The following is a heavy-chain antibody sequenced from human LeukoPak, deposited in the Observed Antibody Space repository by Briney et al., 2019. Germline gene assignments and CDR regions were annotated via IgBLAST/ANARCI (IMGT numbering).Heavy chain of an antibody. CDR1: GFTFSSYS. CDR2: ISSSSSYI. D-gene: IGHD3-10*01. Sequence: GGSLRLSCAASGFTFSSYSMNWVRQAPGKGLEGVSSISSSSSYIYYADSVKGRFTISRDNAKNSLYLQMNSLRAEDTAVSDCATMRVGSHGGLWTGEWVDAYDIWGQGTMVTVSS. CDR3: ATMRVGSHGGLWTGEWVDAYDI. V-gene: IGHV3-21*01. J-gene: IGHJ3*02.